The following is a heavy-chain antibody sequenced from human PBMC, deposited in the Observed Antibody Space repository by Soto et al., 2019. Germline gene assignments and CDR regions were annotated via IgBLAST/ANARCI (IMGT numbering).Heavy chain of an antibody. CDR2: IYPGDSDT. CDR3: ARLRRSSRKYYGLDV. CDR1: GYSFTSYW. D-gene: IGHD6-13*01. J-gene: IGHJ6*02. Sequence: GESLKISCKGSGYSFTSYWIGWVRQMPGKGLEWMGIIYPGDSDTRYSPSFQGQVTISADKSISTAYLQWNSLKASDTAMYYCARLRRSSRKYYGLDVWGQGTTVTVSS. V-gene: IGHV5-51*01.